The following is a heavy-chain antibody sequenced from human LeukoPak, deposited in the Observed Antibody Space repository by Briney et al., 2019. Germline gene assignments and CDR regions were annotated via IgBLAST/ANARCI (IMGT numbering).Heavy chain of an antibody. Sequence: SETLSLTCTVSGGSISSSSYYWGWIRQPPGKGLEGIGSIYYSGSTYYNPSLKSRVTISVDTSKNQFSLKLSSVTAVDTAVYYCATSSGYPFDYWGQGTLVTVSS. D-gene: IGHD3-22*01. CDR1: GGSISSSSYY. CDR3: ATSSGYPFDY. CDR2: IYYSGST. J-gene: IGHJ4*02. V-gene: IGHV4-39*01.